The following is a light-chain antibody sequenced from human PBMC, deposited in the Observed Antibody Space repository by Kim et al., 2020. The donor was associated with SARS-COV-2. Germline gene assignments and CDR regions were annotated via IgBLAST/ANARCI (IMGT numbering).Light chain of an antibody. CDR1: QDISNS. Sequence: DIQMTQSPSSLSASVGDRVTITCQASQDISNSLNRYQQKPGKAPKLLIYDASNFETGVPSRFSGSGSGTYFTFTIISLQPEDVATYYCQQYENLPITFGQGTRLEIK. CDR2: DAS. V-gene: IGKV1-33*01. J-gene: IGKJ5*01. CDR3: QQYENLPIT.